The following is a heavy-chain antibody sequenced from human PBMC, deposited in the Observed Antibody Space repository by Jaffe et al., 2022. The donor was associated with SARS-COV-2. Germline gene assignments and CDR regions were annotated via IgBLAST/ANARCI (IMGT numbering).Heavy chain of an antibody. CDR3: AKDVSLNYDFWSGYLDWYFDL. CDR2: ISGSGGST. D-gene: IGHD3-3*01. J-gene: IGHJ2*01. CDR1: GFTFSSYA. V-gene: IGHV3-23*01. Sequence: EVQLLESGGGLVQPGGSLRLSCAASGFTFSSYAMSWVRQAPGKGLEWVSAISGSGGSTYYADSVKGRFTISRDNSKNTLYLQMNSLRAEDTAVYYCAKDVSLNYDFWSGYLDWYFDLWGRGTLVTVSS.